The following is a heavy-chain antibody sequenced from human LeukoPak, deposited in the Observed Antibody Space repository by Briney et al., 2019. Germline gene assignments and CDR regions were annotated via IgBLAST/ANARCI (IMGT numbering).Heavy chain of an antibody. V-gene: IGHV4-59*01. J-gene: IGHJ5*02. CDR3: ARAYSSSSNWFDP. Sequence: SSETLSLTCTVSGGSISSYYWSWIQQPPGKGLEWIGYIYYSGSTNYNPSLKSRVTISVDTSKNQFSLKLSSVTAADTAVYYCARAYSSSSNWFDPWGQGTLVTVSS. CDR1: GGSISSYY. D-gene: IGHD6-6*01. CDR2: IYYSGST.